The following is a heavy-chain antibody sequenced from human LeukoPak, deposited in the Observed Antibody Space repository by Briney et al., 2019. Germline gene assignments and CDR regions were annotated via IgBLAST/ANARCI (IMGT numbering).Heavy chain of an antibody. CDR3: AKDPYDILTGYYDY. D-gene: IGHD3-9*01. J-gene: IGHJ4*02. V-gene: IGHV3-23*01. CDR2: ISGSGGST. Sequence: GGSLRLSCAASGFTFSSYAMSWVRQAPGKGLEWVSAISGSGGSTYYADSVKGRFTISRDNSKDTLYLQMNSLRAEDTAVYYCAKDPYDILTGYYDYWGQGTLVTVSS. CDR1: GFTFSSYA.